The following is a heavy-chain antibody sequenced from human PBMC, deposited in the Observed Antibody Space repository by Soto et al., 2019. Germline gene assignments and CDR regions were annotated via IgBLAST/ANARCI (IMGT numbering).Heavy chain of an antibody. V-gene: IGHV1-24*01. CDR1: GYTFTSYY. CDR2: FDPEDGET. Sequence: ASVKVSCKASGYTFTSYYMHWVRQAPGQGLEWMGGFDPEDGETIYAQKFQGRVTMTEDTSTDTAYMELSSLRSEDTAVYYCATDLGYANNPAFDIWGQGTMVTVSS. D-gene: IGHD5-12*01. CDR3: ATDLGYANNPAFDI. J-gene: IGHJ3*02.